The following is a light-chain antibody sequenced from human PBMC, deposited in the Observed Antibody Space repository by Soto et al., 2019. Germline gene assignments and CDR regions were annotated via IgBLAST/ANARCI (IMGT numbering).Light chain of an antibody. J-gene: IGKJ1*01. CDR1: QSVSSNY. Sequence: EIVLTQSPGTLSLSPGERATISCRASQSVSSNYLAWYQQKPGQAPRLLIYAASNRASGIPDRFGGSGSGTDFTLTVSRLEPEDFAVYYCQQYGSAPWTFGQGTKVEI. CDR2: AAS. V-gene: IGKV3-20*01. CDR3: QQYGSAPWT.